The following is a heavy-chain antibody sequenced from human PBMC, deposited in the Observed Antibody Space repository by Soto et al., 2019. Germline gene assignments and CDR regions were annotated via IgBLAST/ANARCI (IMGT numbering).Heavy chain of an antibody. CDR3: AKRPTHSGSYYSSFFDY. V-gene: IGHV3-23*01. J-gene: IGHJ4*02. CDR1: GFTFSSYA. Sequence: GGSLRLSCAASGFTFSSYAMSWVRQAPGKGLEWVSAISGSGGSTYYADSVKGRFTISRDNSKNTLYLQMNSLRAEDTAVYYCAKRPTHSGSYYSSFFDYWGQGTLVTVSS. CDR2: ISGSGGST. D-gene: IGHD1-26*01.